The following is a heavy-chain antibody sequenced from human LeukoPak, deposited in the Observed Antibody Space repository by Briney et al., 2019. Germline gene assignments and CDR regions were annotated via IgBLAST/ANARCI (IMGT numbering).Heavy chain of an antibody. D-gene: IGHD3-22*01. CDR3: ARKPIVNSAWYYFDY. CDR2: IYYSGST. V-gene: IGHV4-39*07. Sequence: SETLSLTCSVSGGSISSSSYYWGWIRQTPGKGLEWIGSIYYSGSTYYNPSLKSRITTSIDMSKNQFSLKLSSVTAADTAVYYCARKPIVNSAWYYFDYWGQGTLVTVSS. CDR1: GGSISSSSYY. J-gene: IGHJ4*02.